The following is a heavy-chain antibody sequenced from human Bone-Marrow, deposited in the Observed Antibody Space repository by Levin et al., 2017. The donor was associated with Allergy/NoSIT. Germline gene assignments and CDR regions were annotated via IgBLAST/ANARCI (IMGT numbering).Heavy chain of an antibody. D-gene: IGHD6-13*01. CDR3: ARDLVAVSTSSWYTRYDYYGLDV. Sequence: GESLKISCATSGFTFSAFVMTWIRQAPGKGLEWVATISGSSGSSTYYADSVKGRFTISRDNSENTLHLQMNSLRLEDTAVYYCARDLVAVSTSSWYTRYDYYGLDVWGQGTTVTVSS. V-gene: IGHV3-23*01. CDR2: ISGSSGSST. CDR1: GFTFSAFV. J-gene: IGHJ6*02.